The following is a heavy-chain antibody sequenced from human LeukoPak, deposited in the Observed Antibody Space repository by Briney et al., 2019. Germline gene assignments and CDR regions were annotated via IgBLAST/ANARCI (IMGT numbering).Heavy chain of an antibody. J-gene: IGHJ5*02. CDR1: GYSFTSYW. Sequence: GESLKISCKGSGYSFTSYWIGWVRQVPGKGLEWMGIIYPGDSDTRYSPSFQGQVTISADKSISTAYLQWSSLKASDTAMYYCARYYYGSGRGANWFDPWGQGTLVTVSS. CDR3: ARYYYGSGRGANWFDP. CDR2: IYPGDSDT. D-gene: IGHD3-10*01. V-gene: IGHV5-51*01.